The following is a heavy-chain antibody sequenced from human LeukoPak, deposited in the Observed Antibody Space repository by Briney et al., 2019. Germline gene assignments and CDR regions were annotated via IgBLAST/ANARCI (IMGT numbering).Heavy chain of an antibody. D-gene: IGHD2-8*02. CDR2: IYSSGST. J-gene: IGHJ5*02. CDR3: AREPSTVSWVDP. V-gene: IGHV4-4*07. Sequence: SETLSLTCTVSGGSISGYYWSWIRQPAGKGLEWIGRIYSSGSTNYNPSLKNRVTMSVDTSKDQFSLNLSSVTAADTAVYYCAREPSTVSWVDPWGQGTLVTVSS. CDR1: GGSISGYY.